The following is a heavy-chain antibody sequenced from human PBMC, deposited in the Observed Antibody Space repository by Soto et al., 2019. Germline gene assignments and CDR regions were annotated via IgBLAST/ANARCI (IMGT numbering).Heavy chain of an antibody. CDR2: ISWDDDK. V-gene: IGHV2-5*02. CDR3: AHRVLRTVFGLVTTTAIYFDF. CDR1: GFSLTTSGVG. D-gene: IGHD3-3*01. J-gene: IGHJ4*02. Sequence: QITLNESGPTVVRPTETLTLTCRFSGFSLTTSGVGVGWIRQSPGKAPEWLALISWDDDKRYSASLKSRLTINKYTSKNQVVLTVSDLDPTDTATYYCAHRVLRTVFGLVTTTAIYFDFWGQGTPVAVSS.